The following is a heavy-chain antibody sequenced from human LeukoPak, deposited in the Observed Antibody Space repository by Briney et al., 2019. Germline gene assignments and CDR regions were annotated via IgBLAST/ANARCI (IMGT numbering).Heavy chain of an antibody. CDR2: IRSSSET. J-gene: IGHJ5*02. Sequence: GGSLRLSCAASGFIFSQYSMNWVRQAPGKGLEWVSHIRSSSETFYADSVKGRFTISRDNAKNSLYLQMNNLRGEDTAIYYCARDAGNSGYGCDLWGQGTLVTVSS. V-gene: IGHV3-48*01. D-gene: IGHD5-12*01. CDR3: ARDAGNSGYGCDL. CDR1: GFIFSQYS.